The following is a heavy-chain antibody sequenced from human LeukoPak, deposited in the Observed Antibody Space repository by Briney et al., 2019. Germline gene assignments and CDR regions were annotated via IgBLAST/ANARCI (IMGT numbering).Heavy chain of an antibody. CDR1: GYTFTGYY. D-gene: IGHD2-2*03. CDR3: ARGHSSLDTVVGFTYYYYGMDV. Sequence: ASVKVSCKASGYTFTGYYMHWVRQAPGQGVEWMGWINPNSGGTNYAQKFQGRVTMTRDTSISTAYMELSRLRSDDTAVYYCARGHSSLDTVVGFTYYYYGMDVWGQGTTVTVSS. J-gene: IGHJ6*02. CDR2: INPNSGGT. V-gene: IGHV1-2*02.